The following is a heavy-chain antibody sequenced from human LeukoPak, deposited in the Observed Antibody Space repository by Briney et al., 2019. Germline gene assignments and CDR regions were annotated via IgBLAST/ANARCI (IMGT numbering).Heavy chain of an antibody. Sequence: GGSLRLSCAASGFTFSSYEMNWVRQAPGKGLEWVSYISSSGSTIYYADSVKGRFTISRDNAKNSLYLQMNSLRAEDTAVYYCARLRTDAFDIWGQGTMVTVSS. V-gene: IGHV3-48*03. D-gene: IGHD1-14*01. CDR1: GFTFSSYE. CDR2: ISSSGSTI. CDR3: ARLRTDAFDI. J-gene: IGHJ3*02.